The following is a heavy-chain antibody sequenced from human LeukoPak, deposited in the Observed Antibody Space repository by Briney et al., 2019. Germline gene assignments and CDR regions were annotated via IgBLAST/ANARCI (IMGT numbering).Heavy chain of an antibody. CDR2: ISSSGSTI. CDR1: GFTFSSYS. V-gene: IGHV3-48*04. J-gene: IGHJ6*04. CDR3: AELGITMIGGV. D-gene: IGHD3-10*02. Sequence: PAGSLRLSCAASGFTFSSYSMNWVRQAPGKGLEWVSYISSSGSTIYYADSVKGRFTISRDNAKNSLYLQMNSLRAEDTAVYYCAELGITMIGGVWGKGTTVTISS.